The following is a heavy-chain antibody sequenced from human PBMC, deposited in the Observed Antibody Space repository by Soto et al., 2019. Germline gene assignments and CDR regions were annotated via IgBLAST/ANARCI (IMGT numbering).Heavy chain of an antibody. J-gene: IGHJ3*02. Sequence: EVQLVESGGGLIQPGGSLRLSCAASGFTVSNNFLSWVRQAPGKGLQWVSLIYSGGSTYYADSVKGRFTISRDNSKNTLYLQMNSLRAEDTAVYYCARGRFYYDSSGIHNDAFDIWGQGTMVTVSS. CDR3: ARGRFYYDSSGIHNDAFDI. CDR1: GFTVSNNF. V-gene: IGHV3-53*01. CDR2: IYSGGST. D-gene: IGHD3-22*01.